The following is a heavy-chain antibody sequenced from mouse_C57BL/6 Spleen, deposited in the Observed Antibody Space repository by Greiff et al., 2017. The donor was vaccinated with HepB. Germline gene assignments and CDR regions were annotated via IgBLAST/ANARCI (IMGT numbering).Heavy chain of an antibody. CDR1: GFSFNTYA. CDR2: IRSKSNNYAT. Sequence: EVKVVESGGGLVQPKGSLKLSCAASGFSFNTYAMNWVRQAPGKGLEWVARIRSKSNNYATYYADSVKDRFTISRDDSESMLYLQMNNLKTEDTAMYYCVNWDGAYWGQGTLVTVSA. J-gene: IGHJ3*01. CDR3: VNWDGAY. V-gene: IGHV10-1*01. D-gene: IGHD4-1*01.